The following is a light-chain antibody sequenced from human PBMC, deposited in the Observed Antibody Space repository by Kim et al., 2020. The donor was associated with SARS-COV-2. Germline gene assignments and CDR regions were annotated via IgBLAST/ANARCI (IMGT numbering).Light chain of an antibody. Sequence: SVSEGQTASITCSGDKWGDKYACWYQQKPGQSPVLVIYQDSKRHSGIPERFAGSNSGNKATLTISGTQAMDEADYYCQAWDSSTEVFGTGTKVTVL. V-gene: IGLV3-1*01. CDR3: QAWDSSTEV. CDR1: KWGDKY. CDR2: QDS. J-gene: IGLJ1*01.